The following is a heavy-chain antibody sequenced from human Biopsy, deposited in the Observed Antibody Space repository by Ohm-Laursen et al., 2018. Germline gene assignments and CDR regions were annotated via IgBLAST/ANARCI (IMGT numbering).Heavy chain of an antibody. CDR3: ARDVRYLDF. J-gene: IGHJ2*01. CDR1: GFTFSNYW. V-gene: IGHV3-7*01. Sequence: SLRLSCSASGFTFSNYWLCWVRQAPGKGLAWIANIKEDGSLIYYLDSVKGRFTISRDNAKNSVYLQMHSLRTEDTGVYYCARDVRYLDFWGRGTLVTVSS. CDR2: IKEDGSLI.